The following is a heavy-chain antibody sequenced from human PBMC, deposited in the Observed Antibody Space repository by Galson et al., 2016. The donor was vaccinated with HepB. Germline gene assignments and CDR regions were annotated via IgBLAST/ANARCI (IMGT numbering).Heavy chain of an antibody. Sequence: QSGAEVKKPGESLTISCRASGSDFTNNLINWVRQVPGEGLEWMGNIDPTDSSTNYRPSFQGHVTISADKTIFTAYLRWSSPKASDTAIYFCARRDAEGEDFDYWGQGTLVTVSS. D-gene: IGHD3-16*01. CDR3: ARRDAEGEDFDY. J-gene: IGHJ4*02. CDR2: IDPTDSST. CDR1: GSDFTNNL. V-gene: IGHV5-10-1*01.